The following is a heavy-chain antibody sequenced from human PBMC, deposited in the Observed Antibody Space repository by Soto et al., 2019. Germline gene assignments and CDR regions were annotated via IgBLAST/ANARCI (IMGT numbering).Heavy chain of an antibody. D-gene: IGHD3-22*01. CDR1: GFTFTNAW. V-gene: IGHV3-15*07. CDR3: TTDSYSTIIIVRFDY. Sequence: GGSLRLSCAASGFTFTNAWINWVRQAPGKGLEWVGRIKSKTDGGTTDYAEPVKGRFAISRDDSNNMVYLQMNSLKIEDTAVYYCTTDSYSTIIIVRFDYWGHGTLVTVSS. J-gene: IGHJ4*01. CDR2: IKSKTDGGTT.